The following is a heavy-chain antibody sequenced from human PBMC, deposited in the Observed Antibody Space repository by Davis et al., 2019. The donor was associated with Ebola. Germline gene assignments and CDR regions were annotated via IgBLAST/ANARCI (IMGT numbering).Heavy chain of an antibody. CDR1: GFTFNQYA. J-gene: IGHJ4*02. D-gene: IGHD3-22*01. CDR3: ARRAWYYDSSGYSLDC. CDR2: ISKSGRDT. Sequence: GESLKISCAASGFTFNQYAMTWVRQAPGKGLEWVSTISKSGRDTNYADSVKGRLIVSRDNAKNSLYLQMNSLRAEDTAVYYCARRAWYYDSSGYSLDCWGQGTLVTVSS. V-gene: IGHV3-21*01.